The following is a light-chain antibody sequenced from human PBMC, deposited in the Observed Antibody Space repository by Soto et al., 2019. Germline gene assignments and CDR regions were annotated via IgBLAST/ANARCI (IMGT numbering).Light chain of an antibody. CDR3: QQYNIWPQT. CDR1: QSVSSN. J-gene: IGKJ1*01. CDR2: GAS. V-gene: IGKV3-15*01. Sequence: EIVMTQSPATLSVSPGERATLSCRASQSVSSNLAWYQQKPGQAPRLLIYGASTRATGIPARFSGGGSGTDFTLTISSLQSEDFAVYFCQQYNIWPQTFGQGTKVDIK.